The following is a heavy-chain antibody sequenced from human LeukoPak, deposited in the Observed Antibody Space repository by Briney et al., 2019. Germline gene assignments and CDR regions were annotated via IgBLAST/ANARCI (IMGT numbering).Heavy chain of an antibody. J-gene: IGHJ4*02. CDR3: AREMMTVTSTLYFDY. CDR2: ISAYNGYT. CDR1: GYTFTNYG. V-gene: IGHV1-18*01. Sequence: ASVKVSCKASGYTFTNYGFSWVRQAPGQGLEWMGWISAYNGYTDYAQKFQFRVTMTTDTSTSTAYMELSSLRSEDTAVYYCAREMMTVTSTLYFDYWGQGTLVTVSS. D-gene: IGHD4-17*01.